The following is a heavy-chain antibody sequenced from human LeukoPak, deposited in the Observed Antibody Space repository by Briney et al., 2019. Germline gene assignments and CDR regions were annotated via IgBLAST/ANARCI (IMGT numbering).Heavy chain of an antibody. CDR2: IYYSGST. CDR3: AREVGSWYYFDY. Sequence: SETLSLTCTVSGGSISSGGYYWNWIRQHPGKGLEWIGYIYYSGSTYYNPSLKSRLTISVDTSKNQFSLKLSSVTAADTAVYYCAREVGSWYYFDYWGQGTLVTVSS. J-gene: IGHJ4*02. D-gene: IGHD2-15*01. V-gene: IGHV4-31*03. CDR1: GGSISSGGYY.